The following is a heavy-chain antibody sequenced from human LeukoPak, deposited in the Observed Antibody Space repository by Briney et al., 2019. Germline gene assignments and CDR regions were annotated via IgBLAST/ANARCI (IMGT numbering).Heavy chain of an antibody. J-gene: IGHJ4*02. CDR2: ISYDGSNK. V-gene: IGHV3-30*03. CDR3: ASYYYDSSGYYFDY. D-gene: IGHD3-22*01. Sequence: PGRSLRLSCAASGFTFSSYGMHWVSQAPGKGLEWVAVISYDGSNKYYADSVKGRFTISRDNSKNTLYLQMNSLRAEDTAVYYCASYYYDSSGYYFDYWGQGTLVTVSS. CDR1: GFTFSSYG.